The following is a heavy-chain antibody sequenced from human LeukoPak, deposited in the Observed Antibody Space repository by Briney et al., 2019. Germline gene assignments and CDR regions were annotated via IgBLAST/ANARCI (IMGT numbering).Heavy chain of an antibody. V-gene: IGHV3-20*04. CDR2: ITWNGRDT. Sequence: AGGSLRLSCAASGLNFDDFGMSWVRQVPGKGLEWVSGITWNGRDTSYADSVKGRFTISRDNAKKSLFLQMHSLRVEDTALYYCARDPKPTVFGVVFSFAFDIWGQGTMVTVFS. J-gene: IGHJ3*02. D-gene: IGHD3-3*01. CDR1: GLNFDDFG. CDR3: ARDPKPTVFGVVFSFAFDI.